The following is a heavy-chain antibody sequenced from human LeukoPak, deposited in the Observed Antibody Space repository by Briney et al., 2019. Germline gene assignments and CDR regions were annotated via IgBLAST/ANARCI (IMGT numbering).Heavy chain of an antibody. CDR2: MFPSGSP. V-gene: IGHV4-4*07. J-gene: IGHJ4*02. D-gene: IGHD2-21*01. CDR3: ARWLTSMGASYCDS. CDR1: GASISIYY. Sequence: SETLSLICNVSGASISIYYWNWIRQPAGKGLQWIGRMFPSGSPDYNASLRSRVTMSVDTSKNQLSLKLSSVTAADTAIYYCARWLTSMGASYCDSWGQGTLVTVSS.